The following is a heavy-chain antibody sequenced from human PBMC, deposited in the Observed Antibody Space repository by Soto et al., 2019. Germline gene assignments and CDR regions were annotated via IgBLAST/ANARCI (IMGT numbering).Heavy chain of an antibody. CDR3: ARLGRGAFDF. Sequence: QVQLVQSGAEVRKPRSSVKVSCQATGDTFDSASINWVRQAPGQGLEWMGGIIPMLGKPSYAQSFQDRVTITADESANTAYMEFRSLRSDDTAVYFCARLGRGAFDFWGQGTPVTVSS. J-gene: IGHJ5*01. CDR1: GDTFDSAS. CDR2: IIPMLGKP. V-gene: IGHV1-69*01. D-gene: IGHD7-27*01.